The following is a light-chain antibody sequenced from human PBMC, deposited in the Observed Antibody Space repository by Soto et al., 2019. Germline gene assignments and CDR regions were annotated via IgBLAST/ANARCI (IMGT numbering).Light chain of an antibody. V-gene: IGKV1-5*01. CDR2: DAS. Sequence: DIQMTQSPSNLAASVGDRVTITFRASQSISSWLAWYQQKPGKAPKLLIFDASSLENGAPSRFSGSGSGTEFTLTISSLQPDDFATYYCQQYNSYWRTFGQGTKVEIK. J-gene: IGKJ1*01. CDR1: QSISSW. CDR3: QQYNSYWRT.